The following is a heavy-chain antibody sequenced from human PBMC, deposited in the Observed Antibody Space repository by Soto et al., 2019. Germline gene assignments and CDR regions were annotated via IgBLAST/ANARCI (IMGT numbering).Heavy chain of an antibody. J-gene: IGHJ4*02. D-gene: IGHD3-22*01. Sequence: RGESLKISCKGSGYSFTSYWIGWVRQMPGKGLEWMGIIYPGDSDTRYSPSFQGQVTISADKSISTAYLQWSSLKASDTAMYYCARLGYHYDSSGSYSGYFDYWGQGTLVTVSS. CDR1: GYSFTSYW. CDR3: ARLGYHYDSSGSYSGYFDY. CDR2: IYPGDSDT. V-gene: IGHV5-51*01.